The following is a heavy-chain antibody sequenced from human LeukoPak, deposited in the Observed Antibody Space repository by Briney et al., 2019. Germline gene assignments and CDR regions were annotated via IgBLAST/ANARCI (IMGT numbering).Heavy chain of an antibody. J-gene: IGHJ6*03. D-gene: IGHD6-19*01. CDR2: IRSDGGDK. V-gene: IGHV3-30*02. CDR3: AKDGQSSGGSGWYGYYYYYYMDV. CDR1: GFTFSSYS. Sequence: GGSLRLSCAASGFTFSSYSMNWVRQAPGKGLEWVAFIRSDGGDKYYADSVRGRFTISRDNSKNTLYLQMNSLRAEDTAVYYCAKDGQSSGGSGWYGYYYYYYMDVWGKGTTVTVSS.